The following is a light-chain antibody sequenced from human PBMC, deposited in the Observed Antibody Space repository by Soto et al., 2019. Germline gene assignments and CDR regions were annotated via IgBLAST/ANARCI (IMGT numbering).Light chain of an antibody. CDR2: GAS. V-gene: IGKV1-39*01. J-gene: IGKJ3*01. Sequence: DIQMTQSPSSLSASVGDRVAITCRSSQSISDYLNWYQQKPGKALKLVIYGASNLQSGVPPRFSGSGSGSEFTLTISGLQPDDVAIDFCQQSYSLPLTVGPGTKVDV. CDR3: QQSYSLPLT. CDR1: QSISDY.